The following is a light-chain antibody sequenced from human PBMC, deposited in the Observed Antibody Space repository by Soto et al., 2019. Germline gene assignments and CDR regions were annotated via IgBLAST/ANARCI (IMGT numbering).Light chain of an antibody. V-gene: IGKV1-33*01. CDR3: QQYDKLPYT. CDR1: QDISHY. Sequence: DIQMTQAPSSLSASVGDRVTITCQASQDISHYLNWYQQKPGKAPKLLIYDASNLETGVPSRFSGSGSGTDFTFTIRSLQPEDIATYYCQQYDKLPYTFGQGTKLEIK. CDR2: DAS. J-gene: IGKJ2*01.